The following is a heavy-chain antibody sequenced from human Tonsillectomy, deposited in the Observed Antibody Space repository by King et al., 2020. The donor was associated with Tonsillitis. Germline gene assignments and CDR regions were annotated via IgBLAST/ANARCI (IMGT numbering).Heavy chain of an antibody. CDR1: GFTFDDIA. D-gene: IGHD3-16*01. V-gene: IGHV3-9*01. CDR2: INWNSRTI. CDR3: ANGLFGMTTPLDY. J-gene: IGHJ4*02. Sequence: VQLVESGGGLVQPDRSLRLSCAASGFTFDDIAMHWVRQAPGRGLEWVSGINWNSRTIAHADYVRGRFTISRDNGKNSLYLQMNSLRVEDTALYYCANGLFGMTTPLDYWGQGTLVTVSS.